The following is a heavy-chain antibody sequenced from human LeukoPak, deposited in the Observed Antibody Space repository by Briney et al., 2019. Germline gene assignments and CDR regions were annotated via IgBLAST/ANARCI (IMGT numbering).Heavy chain of an antibody. CDR1: GYTFTGYY. V-gene: IGHV1-2*02. CDR2: INPNSGGT. D-gene: IGHD3-10*01. Sequence: ASVKVSCKASGYTFTGYYMHWVRQAPGQGLEWMGWINPNSGGTNYAQKFKGRVTMTRDTSISTAYMELTRLTSDDTAVYYCARDRTRESDFDYWGQGTLVTVSS. CDR3: ARDRTRESDFDY. J-gene: IGHJ4*02.